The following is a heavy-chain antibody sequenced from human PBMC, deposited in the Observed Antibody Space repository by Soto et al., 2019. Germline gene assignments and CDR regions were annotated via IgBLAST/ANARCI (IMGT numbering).Heavy chain of an antibody. D-gene: IGHD3-3*01. V-gene: IGHV3-66*01. CDR1: GFTVSSNY. Sequence: GSLRLSCAASGFTVSSNYMSWVRQAPGKGLEWVSVIYSGGSTYYADSVKGRFTISRDNSKNTLYLQMNGLRAEDTAVYYCASPVTIFGVVIESYYYYMDVWGKGTTVTVSS. J-gene: IGHJ6*03. CDR2: IYSGGST. CDR3: ASPVTIFGVVIESYYYYMDV.